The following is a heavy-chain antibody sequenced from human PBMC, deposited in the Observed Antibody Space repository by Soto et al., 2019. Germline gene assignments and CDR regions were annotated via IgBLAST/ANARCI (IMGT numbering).Heavy chain of an antibody. D-gene: IGHD2-21*01. CDR1: GFTFSSYG. J-gene: IGHJ4*02. Sequence: LRLSCAASGFTFSSYGMHWVRQAPGKGLEWVAVIWYDGNNKYYADSVKGRFTISRDNSKNTLYVQMTSLRAEDTAIYYCTRGLHSLFDYWGQGTLVTVSS. CDR2: IWYDGNNK. V-gene: IGHV3-33*01. CDR3: TRGLHSLFDY.